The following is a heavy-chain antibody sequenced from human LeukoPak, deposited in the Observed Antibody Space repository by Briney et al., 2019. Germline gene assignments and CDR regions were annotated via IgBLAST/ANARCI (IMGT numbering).Heavy chain of an antibody. D-gene: IGHD3-10*01. Sequence: GGSLRLSCAASGFTFRSYSMKWVRQAPGKGLEGVSFISSSSSYIYYADSVKGRFTISRDNAKNSLYLQMSSLRAEDTALYYCARLSSGSGTYYPHFFDYWGQGTLVTVSS. J-gene: IGHJ4*02. V-gene: IGHV3-21*01. CDR3: ARLSSGSGTYYPHFFDY. CDR2: ISSSSSYI. CDR1: GFTFRSYS.